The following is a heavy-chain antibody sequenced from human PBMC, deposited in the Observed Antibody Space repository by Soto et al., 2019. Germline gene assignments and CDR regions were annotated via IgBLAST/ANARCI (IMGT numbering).Heavy chain of an antibody. D-gene: IGHD3-10*01. Sequence: SETLSLTCTVSGGSISSYYWSWIRQPPGKGLEWIGYIYYSGSTNYNPSLKSRVTLSVDTSKNQFSLKLSPVTAADTAVYYCARHFVVRGVMEAGSFDYWGQGTLVTVSS. CDR3: ARHFVVRGVMEAGSFDY. J-gene: IGHJ4*02. V-gene: IGHV4-59*08. CDR2: IYYSGST. CDR1: GGSISSYY.